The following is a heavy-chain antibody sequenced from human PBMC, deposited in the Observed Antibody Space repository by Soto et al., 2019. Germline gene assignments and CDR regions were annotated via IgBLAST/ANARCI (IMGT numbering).Heavy chain of an antibody. J-gene: IGHJ3*02. CDR3: AGSTVNDAFDI. CDR1: GFTFSSYS. Sequence: GSLRLSCAASGFTFSSYSMNWVRQAPGKGLEWVSYISSSSSTIYYADSVKGRFTISRDNAKNSLYLQMNSLRDKDTAVYYCAGSTVNDAFDIWGQGTMVTVSS. D-gene: IGHD4-17*01. V-gene: IGHV3-48*02. CDR2: ISSSSSTI.